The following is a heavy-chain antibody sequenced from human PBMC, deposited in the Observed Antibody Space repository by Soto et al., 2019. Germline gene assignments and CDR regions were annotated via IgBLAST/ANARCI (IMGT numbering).Heavy chain of an antibody. D-gene: IGHD6-19*01. J-gene: IGHJ4*02. CDR2: MNPNSGNT. V-gene: IGHV1-8*01. CDR3: ARGLKRLAVAGTSKGY. CDR1: GYTFTSYD. Sequence: GASVKVSCKASGYTFTSYDINWVRQATGQGLEWMGWMNPNSGNTGYAQKFQGRVTMTRNTSISTAYMELSSLRSEDTAGYYCARGLKRLAVAGTSKGYWGQGTLVTVSS.